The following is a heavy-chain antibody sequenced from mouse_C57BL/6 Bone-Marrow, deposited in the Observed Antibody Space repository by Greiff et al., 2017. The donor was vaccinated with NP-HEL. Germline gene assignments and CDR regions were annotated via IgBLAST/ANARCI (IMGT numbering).Heavy chain of an antibody. D-gene: IGHD1-1*01. V-gene: IGHV1-69*01. Sequence: QVQLQQPGAELVMPGASVKLSCKASGYTFTSYWMHWVKQRPGQGLELIGEIDPSDSYTNYNQKFKGKSTLTVDKSSSTAYMQLSSLTSEDSAVYYCAREDYYERYFDVWGTGTTVTVSS. CDR3: AREDYYERYFDV. CDR1: GYTFTSYW. CDR2: IDPSDSYT. J-gene: IGHJ1*03.